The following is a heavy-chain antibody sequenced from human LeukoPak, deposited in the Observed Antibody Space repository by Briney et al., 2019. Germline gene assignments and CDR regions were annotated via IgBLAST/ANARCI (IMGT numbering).Heavy chain of an antibody. CDR2: FDPEDGET. CDR3: AASPRVTRYYYYGMDV. V-gene: IGHV1-24*01. J-gene: IGHJ6*02. Sequence: ASVKVSCKVSGYTLTELSMHWVRQAPGKGLEWMGGFDPEDGETIYAQKFQGRVTMTEDTSTDTAYMELSSLGSEDTAVYYCAASPRVTRYYYYGMDVWGQGTTVTVSS. CDR1: GYTLTELS. D-gene: IGHD5-18*01.